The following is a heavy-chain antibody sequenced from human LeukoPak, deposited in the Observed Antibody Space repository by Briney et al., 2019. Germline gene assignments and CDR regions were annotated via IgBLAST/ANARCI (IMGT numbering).Heavy chain of an antibody. Sequence: RSETLSLTCTVSGGSISSSSYYWGWIRQPQGKGLEWIGSIYYSGSTYYNPSLKSRVTISVDTSKNQFSLKLSSVTAADTAVYYCARDSGIPVNDWPDWGQGTLVTVSS. D-gene: IGHD1-1*01. CDR3: ARDSGIPVNDWPD. CDR1: GGSISSSSYY. V-gene: IGHV4-39*07. CDR2: IYYSGST. J-gene: IGHJ4*02.